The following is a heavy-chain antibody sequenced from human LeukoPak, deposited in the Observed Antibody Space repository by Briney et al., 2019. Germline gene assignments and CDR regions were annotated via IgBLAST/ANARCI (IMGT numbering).Heavy chain of an antibody. CDR3: ARDPLRYCSSTSCPHDAFDI. J-gene: IGHJ3*02. V-gene: IGHV3-21*01. D-gene: IGHD2-2*01. CDR1: GFTFSSYS. CDR2: ISSSSSSYI. Sequence: GGSQRLSCAASGFTFSSYSMNWVRQAPGKGLEWVSSISSSSSSYIYYADSVKGRFTISRDNAKNSLYLQMNRLRAEDTAVYYCARDPLRYCSSTSCPHDAFDIWGQGTMVTVSS.